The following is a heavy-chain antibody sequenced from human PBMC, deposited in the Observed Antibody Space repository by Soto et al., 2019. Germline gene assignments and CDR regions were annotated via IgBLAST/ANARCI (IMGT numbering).Heavy chain of an antibody. CDR3: AQSTHVRSATFDP. J-gene: IGHJ5*02. D-gene: IGHD3-3*01. CDR2: IFYTGVT. Sequence: SETLSLTCTVSGGSISSYYWSWIRQPPGKGLEWIGHIFYTGVTNYNPSLKSRVTISVDTSKNQFSLKLNSVTAADTAVYYCAQSTHVRSATFDPWGQGTLVTVSS. CDR1: GGSISSYY. V-gene: IGHV4-59*08.